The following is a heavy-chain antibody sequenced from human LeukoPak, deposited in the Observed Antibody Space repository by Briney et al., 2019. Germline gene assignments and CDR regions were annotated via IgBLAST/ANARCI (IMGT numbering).Heavy chain of an antibody. D-gene: IGHD1-26*01. CDR1: GGSISSSSYY. CDR3: ARDIRRGSYYDY. CDR2: IYYSGGT. J-gene: IGHJ4*02. V-gene: IGHV4-39*07. Sequence: SETLSLTCTVSGGSISSSSYYWGWIRQPPGKGLEWIGSIYYSGGTYYNPSLKSRVTISVDTSKNQFSLKLSSVTAADTAVYYCARDIRRGSYYDYWGQGTLVTVSS.